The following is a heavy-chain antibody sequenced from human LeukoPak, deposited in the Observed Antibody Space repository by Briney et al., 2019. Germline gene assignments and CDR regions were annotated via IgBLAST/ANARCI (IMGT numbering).Heavy chain of an antibody. CDR1: GSTFSSYW. CDR2: IKQDGSEK. D-gene: IGHD6-25*01. V-gene: IGHV3-7*01. Sequence: GGSLRLSCAASGSTFSSYWMSWVRQAPGKGLEWVANIKQDGSEKYYVDSVKGRFTISRDNAKNSLFLQMNSLRAEDTAVYFCAISATARGGFDFWGQGTLVTVSS. J-gene: IGHJ4*02. CDR3: AISATARGGFDF.